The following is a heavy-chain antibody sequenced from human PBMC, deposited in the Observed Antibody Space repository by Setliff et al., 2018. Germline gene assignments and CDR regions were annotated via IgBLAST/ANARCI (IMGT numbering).Heavy chain of an antibody. CDR1: GGSISSGSDY. J-gene: IGHJ6*03. CDR2: IYTSGST. V-gene: IGHV4-61*09. Sequence: PSETLSLTCSVSGGSISSGSDYWTWIRQPAGKGLEWIGHIYTSGSTSYNPSLKSRVTISVGTSKNQFSLKLSSVTATDTAVYYCARAISGWYSAYYYYMDVWGKGTTVTVSS. D-gene: IGHD6-19*01. CDR3: ARAISGWYSAYYYYMDV.